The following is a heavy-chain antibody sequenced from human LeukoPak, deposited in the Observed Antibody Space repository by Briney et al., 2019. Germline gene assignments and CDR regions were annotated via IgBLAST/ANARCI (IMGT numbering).Heavy chain of an antibody. Sequence: GALSLSCAASGFTFSSYWMSWVRQAPGKGLEWVANIKQDGSEKYYVDSVKGRFTISRDNAKNSLYLQMNSLRAEDTAVYYCARNNPSLRGAMDVWGQGTTVTVSS. CDR2: IKQDGSEK. V-gene: IGHV3-7*01. CDR3: ARNNPSLRGAMDV. CDR1: GFTFSSYW. J-gene: IGHJ6*02. D-gene: IGHD1-26*01.